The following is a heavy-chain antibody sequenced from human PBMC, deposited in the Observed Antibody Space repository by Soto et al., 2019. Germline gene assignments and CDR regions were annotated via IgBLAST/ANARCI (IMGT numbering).Heavy chain of an antibody. CDR1: GDSVSTNSAT. Sequence: SQTLSLTCAISGDSVSTNSATWXWIRQSPSRGLEWLGRTYYRSNWYTDYAVSVKGRITISPDTSNNQLSLQLNSVTPDDTAVYYCARLIGNSWLDSWGQGTLVTVS. CDR2: TYYRSNWYT. V-gene: IGHV6-1*01. D-gene: IGHD2-8*01. J-gene: IGHJ5*01. CDR3: ARLIGNSWLDS.